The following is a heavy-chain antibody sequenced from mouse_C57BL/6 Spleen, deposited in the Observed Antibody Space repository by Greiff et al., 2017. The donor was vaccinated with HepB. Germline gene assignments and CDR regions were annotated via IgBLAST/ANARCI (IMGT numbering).Heavy chain of an antibody. J-gene: IGHJ4*01. D-gene: IGHD1-1*01. CDR2: IDPEIGDT. CDR1: GFNIKDDY. Sequence: EVQLQQSGAELVRPGASVKLSCTASGFNIKDDYMHWVKQRPEQGLEWIGWIDPEIGDTEYASKFQGKATITADTSSNTAYLQISSLTYEDTAVYYCTTNYYSSSDAMDYWGQGTSVTVSS. V-gene: IGHV14-4*01. CDR3: TTNYYSSSDAMDY.